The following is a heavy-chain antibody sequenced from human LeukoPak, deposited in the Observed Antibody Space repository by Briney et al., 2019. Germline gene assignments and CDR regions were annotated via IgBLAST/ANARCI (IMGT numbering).Heavy chain of an antibody. V-gene: IGHV4-38-2*01. Sequence: PSETLSLTCAVSGYSTSSGYYWGWIRQPPGKGLEWIGSIYHSGSTYYNPYLKSRVTISVDTSKNQFSLKLSSVTAADTAVYYCARPIYDYVWGIQSAFDIWGQGTMVTVSS. CDR2: IYHSGST. J-gene: IGHJ3*02. CDR3: ARPIYDYVWGIQSAFDI. CDR1: GYSTSSGYY. D-gene: IGHD3-16*01.